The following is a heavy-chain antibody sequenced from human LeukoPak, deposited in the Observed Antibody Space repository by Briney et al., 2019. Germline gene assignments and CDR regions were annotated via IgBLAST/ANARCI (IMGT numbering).Heavy chain of an antibody. Sequence: GGSLRLSCAASGFTFSAYAMNWVRQAPGKGLEWVSSISDSGGNTYYADSVKGRFTISRDNSKNSLYLQMNSLRAEDTAVYYCARDERGGITVTPFDYWGQGTLVTVSS. J-gene: IGHJ4*02. CDR1: GFTFSAYA. CDR3: ARDERGGITVTPFDY. D-gene: IGHD4-17*01. CDR2: ISDSGGNT. V-gene: IGHV3-23*01.